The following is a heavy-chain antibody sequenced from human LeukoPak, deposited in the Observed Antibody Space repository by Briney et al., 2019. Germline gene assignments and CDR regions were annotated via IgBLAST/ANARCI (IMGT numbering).Heavy chain of an antibody. CDR3: ARAYSSSLDY. CDR2: IYYSGGT. CDR1: GGSISSYY. V-gene: IGHV4-59*01. J-gene: IGHJ4*02. Sequence: SETLSLTCTVSGGSISSYYWSWIRQPPGKGLEWIGYIYYSGGTNYNPSLKSRVTISVDTSKNQFSLKLSSVTAADTAVYYCARAYSSSLDYWGQGTLVTVSS. D-gene: IGHD6-6*01.